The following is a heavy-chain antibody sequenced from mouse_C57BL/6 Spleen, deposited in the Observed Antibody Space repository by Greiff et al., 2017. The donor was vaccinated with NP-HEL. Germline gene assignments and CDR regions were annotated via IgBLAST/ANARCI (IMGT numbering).Heavy chain of an antibody. CDR2: ISSGGDYI. CDR1: GFTFSSYA. D-gene: IGHD2-4*01. V-gene: IGHV5-9-1*02. Sequence: EVMLVESGEGLVKPGGSLKLSCAASGFTFSSYAMSWVRQTPEKRLEWVAYISSGGDYIYYADTVKGRLTISRDNARNTLYLQMSSLKSEDTAMYYGTDLIYYDDGAWFAYWGQGTLVTVSA. CDR3: TDLIYYDDGAWFAY. J-gene: IGHJ3*01.